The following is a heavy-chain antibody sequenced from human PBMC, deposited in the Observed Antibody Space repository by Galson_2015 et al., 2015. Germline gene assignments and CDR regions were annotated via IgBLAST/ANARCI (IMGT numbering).Heavy chain of an antibody. CDR3: ARSSEAGYSSGLNWFDP. CDR2: ISNDGSNN. D-gene: IGHD6-19*01. J-gene: IGHJ5*02. Sequence: GKGLEWVAVISNDGSNNYYADSVKGRFTISRDISKNTLGLQMNSLRAEDTAVYYCARSSEAGYSSGLNWFDPWGQGSLVTVSS. V-gene: IGHV3-30*03.